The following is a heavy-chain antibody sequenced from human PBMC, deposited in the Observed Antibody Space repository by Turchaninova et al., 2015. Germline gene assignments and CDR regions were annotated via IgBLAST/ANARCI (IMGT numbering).Heavy chain of an antibody. CDR3: ARAGGENYYYYMDV. V-gene: IGHV4-61*01. Sequence: QVQLQESGPGRVEPSGTLSPPCTVSIGSVSSGSYYWSWIRQPPGKGLEWIGYIYYSGSTKYNPSLKSRVAISVDTSKNQFSLKLSSVTAADTAVYYCARAGGENYYYYMDVWDKGTTVTVSS. CDR2: IYYSGST. J-gene: IGHJ6*03. D-gene: IGHD3-16*01. CDR1: IGSVSSGSYY.